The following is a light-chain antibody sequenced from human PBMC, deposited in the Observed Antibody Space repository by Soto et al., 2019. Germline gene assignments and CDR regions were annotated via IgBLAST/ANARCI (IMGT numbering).Light chain of an antibody. Sequence: EIVMTQSPATLSVSPGERATLSCRASQSVSSNLAWYQQKPGQAPRLLIYGASTRATGIPARFSGSGSGTEFTLTISSLQSEDFALYYCQQYGTSPITFGQGTRLEIK. CDR2: GAS. V-gene: IGKV3D-15*02. J-gene: IGKJ5*01. CDR3: QQYGTSPIT. CDR1: QSVSSN.